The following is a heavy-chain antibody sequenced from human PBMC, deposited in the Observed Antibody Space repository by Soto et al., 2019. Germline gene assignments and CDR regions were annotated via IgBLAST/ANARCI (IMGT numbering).Heavy chain of an antibody. CDR3: ARDYDYYDSSGIPQDNWFDP. CDR2: ISAYNGNT. Sequence: ASVKVSCKASGYTFTSYGISWVRQAPGQGLEWMGWISAYNGNTNYAQKLQGRVTMTTDTSTSTAYMELRSLRSADTAVYYCARDYDYYDSSGIPQDNWFDPWGQGTLVTVSS. CDR1: GYTFTSYG. D-gene: IGHD3-22*01. J-gene: IGHJ5*02. V-gene: IGHV1-18*01.